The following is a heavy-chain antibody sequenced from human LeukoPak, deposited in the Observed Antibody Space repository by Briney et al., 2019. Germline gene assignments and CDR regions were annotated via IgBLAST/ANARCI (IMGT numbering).Heavy chain of an antibody. J-gene: IGHJ4*02. V-gene: IGHV1-2*02. CDR1: GYTFAGYY. D-gene: IGHD3-10*01. CDR3: ASAESHGET. Sequence: ASVKVSCKASGYTFAGYYIHWVRQAPGQGLEWLGWIKPNSGGTQLAQKFQGRVTMARDTSLSTAYVELSRLTSDDTAIYYCASAESHGETWGQGTLITVSS. CDR2: IKPNSGGT.